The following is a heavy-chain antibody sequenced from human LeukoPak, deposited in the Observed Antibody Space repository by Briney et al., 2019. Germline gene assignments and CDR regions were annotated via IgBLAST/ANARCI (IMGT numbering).Heavy chain of an antibody. CDR3: ATTRPTRYSSSWYPPYYYGMDV. J-gene: IGHJ6*02. Sequence: SETLSLTCAVYGGSSSGYYWSWIRQPPGKGLEWIGEINHSGSTNYNPSLKSRVTISVDTSKNQFSLKLSSVTAADTAVYYCATTRPTRYSSSWYPPYYYGMDVWGQGTTVTVSS. D-gene: IGHD6-13*01. V-gene: IGHV4-34*01. CDR1: GGSSSGYY. CDR2: INHSGST.